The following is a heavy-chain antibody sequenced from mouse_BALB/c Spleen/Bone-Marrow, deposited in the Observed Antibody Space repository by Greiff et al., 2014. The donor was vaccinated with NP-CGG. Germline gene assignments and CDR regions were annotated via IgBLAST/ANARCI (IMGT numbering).Heavy chain of an antibody. V-gene: IGHV14-3*02. CDR1: GFNIKDTY. J-gene: IGHJ3*01. D-gene: IGHD1-1*01. Sequence: VQLKQSGAELVKPGASVKLSCTASGFNIKDTYMHWVKQRHEQGLEWIGRIDPANGNTKYDPKFQGKATITADTSSNTAYLQLSSLTSEDTAVYYCANYYYGSSLLAYWGQGTLVTVSA. CDR2: IDPANGNT. CDR3: ANYYYGSSLLAY.